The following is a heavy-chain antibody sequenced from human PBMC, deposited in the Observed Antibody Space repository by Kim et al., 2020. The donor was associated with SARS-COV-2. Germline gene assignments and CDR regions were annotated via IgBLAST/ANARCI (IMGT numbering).Heavy chain of an antibody. CDR1: GFNFGGSA. D-gene: IGHD3-3*01. J-gene: IGHJ5*02. Sequence: GGSLRLSCAASGFNFGGSAMHWVRQAPGKWLEWVGRIKSKTNGYATAYVASVKGRFTISRDDSKNTAYLQMNSLKSEDTAVYYCTREDDMWSGYEAWFDPWGQGTLVTVSS. CDR2: IKSKTNGYAT. V-gene: IGHV3-73*01. CDR3: TREDDMWSGYEAWFDP.